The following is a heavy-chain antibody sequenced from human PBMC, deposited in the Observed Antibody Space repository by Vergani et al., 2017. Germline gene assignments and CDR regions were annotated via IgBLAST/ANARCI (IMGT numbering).Heavy chain of an antibody. CDR1: GYTFTSYG. J-gene: IGHJ5*02. CDR2: ISAYNGNT. Sequence: QVQLVQSGAEVKKPGASVKVSCKASGYTFTSYGISWVRPAPGQGLEWMGWISAYNGNTNYAQKLQGRVTMTTDTSTSTAYMELRSLRSDDTAVYYCAREGVYCSSTSCREFDPWGQGTLVTVSS. D-gene: IGHD2-2*01. CDR3: AREGVYCSSTSCREFDP. V-gene: IGHV1-18*01.